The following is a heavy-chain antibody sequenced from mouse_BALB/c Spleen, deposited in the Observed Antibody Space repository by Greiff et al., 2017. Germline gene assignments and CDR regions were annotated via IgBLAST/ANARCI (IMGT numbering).Heavy chain of an antibody. CDR3: ASNYYGSSELAY. V-gene: IGHV5-12-2*01. CDR1: GFTFSSYT. CDR2: ISNGGGST. J-gene: IGHJ3*01. D-gene: IGHD1-1*01. Sequence: EVKLMESGGGLVQPGGSLKLSCAASGFTFSSYTMSWVRQTPEKRLEWVAYISNGGGSTYYPDTVKGRFTISRDNAKNTLYLQMSSLKSEDTAMYYCASNYYGSSELAYWGQGTLVTVSA.